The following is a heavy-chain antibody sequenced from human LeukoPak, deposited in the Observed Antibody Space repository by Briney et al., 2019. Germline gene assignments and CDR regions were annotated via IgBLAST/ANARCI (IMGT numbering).Heavy chain of an antibody. D-gene: IGHD3-10*01. CDR1: GFTFDDYA. J-gene: IGHJ6*02. CDR2: ISGDGGST. CDR3: AKSLVRGVIRHYYYGMDV. Sequence: GGSLRLSCAASGFTFDDYAMPWVRQAPGKGLEWVSLISGDGGSTYYADSVKGRFTISRDNSKNSLYLHMNSLRTEDTALYYCAKSLVRGVIRHYYYGMDVWGQGTTVTVSS. V-gene: IGHV3-43*02.